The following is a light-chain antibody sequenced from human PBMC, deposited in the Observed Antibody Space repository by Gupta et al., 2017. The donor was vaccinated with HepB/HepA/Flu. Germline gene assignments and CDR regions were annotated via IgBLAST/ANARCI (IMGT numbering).Light chain of an antibody. Sequence: DIQMTQSPSTLSASVADRVTITCRARQSISSWLAWYQQKPGKAPKLLIYKASRSGSRVPSRYTGTASVTQFTVAITAPQRLDFAHSSSERYTSFSRTFAQGTXLETK. CDR2: KAS. CDR1: QSISSW. CDR3: ERYTSFSRT. J-gene: IGKJ1*01. V-gene: IGKV1-5*03.